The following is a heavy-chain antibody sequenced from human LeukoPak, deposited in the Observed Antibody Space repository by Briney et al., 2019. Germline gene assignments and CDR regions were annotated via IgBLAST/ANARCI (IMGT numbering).Heavy chain of an antibody. Sequence: GGSLRLSCAASGFTFSSYWMSWVRQAPGRGLEWVANIKRDGSEKYYVDSVKGRFTISRDSAKNSLYLQMNSLRAEDTAVYYCVRGYGDYNDYWGQGTLVTVSS. D-gene: IGHD4-17*01. CDR1: GFTFSSYW. CDR3: VRGYGDYNDY. V-gene: IGHV3-7*05. CDR2: IKRDGSEK. J-gene: IGHJ4*02.